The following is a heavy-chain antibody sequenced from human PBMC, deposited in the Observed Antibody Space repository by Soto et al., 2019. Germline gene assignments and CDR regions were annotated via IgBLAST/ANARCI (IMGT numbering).Heavy chain of an antibody. CDR3: ARGYYDSSGYYVYFY. CDR2: INPNSGGT. V-gene: IGHV1-2*02. Sequence: ASVKVSCKASGYTFTGYYMHWVRQAPGQGLGWMGWINPNSGGTNYAQKFQGRVTMTRDTSISTAYMELSRLRSDDTAVYYCARGYYDSSGYYVYFYWGQGTLVTVSS. J-gene: IGHJ4*02. CDR1: GYTFTGYY. D-gene: IGHD3-22*01.